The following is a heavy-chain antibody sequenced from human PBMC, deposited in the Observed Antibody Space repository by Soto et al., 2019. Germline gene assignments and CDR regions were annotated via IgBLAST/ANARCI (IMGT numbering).Heavy chain of an antibody. D-gene: IGHD1-1*01. J-gene: IGHJ4*02. Sequence: EVQLLESGGGLVQPGGSLSLSCAVSGFSFSTYGVTWVRQAPGKGLEWVSGVSGGSGTTHYADSVKGRFTITGDTSKNTVYLHMNSLRVEDTAVYYCAKWNGYGDHWGQGTLVTVSS. CDR2: VSGGSGTT. CDR3: AKWNGYGDH. CDR1: GFSFSTYG. V-gene: IGHV3-23*01.